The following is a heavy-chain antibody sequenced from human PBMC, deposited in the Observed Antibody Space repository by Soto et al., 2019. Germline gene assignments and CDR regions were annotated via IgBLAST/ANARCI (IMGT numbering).Heavy chain of an antibody. D-gene: IGHD6-13*01. J-gene: IGHJ4*02. CDR3: ARRGPGTYFDY. CDR2: ISGSGDST. V-gene: IGHV3-23*04. Sequence: EVQLVESGGGLIQPGGSLRLSCAASGFTFSSNDMNWVRQAPGKGLEWVSVISGSGDSTYYADSVKGRFTISRDNSKNTLYLQMNSLRTEDTAVYYCARRGPGTYFDYWGQGTLVTVSS. CDR1: GFTFSSND.